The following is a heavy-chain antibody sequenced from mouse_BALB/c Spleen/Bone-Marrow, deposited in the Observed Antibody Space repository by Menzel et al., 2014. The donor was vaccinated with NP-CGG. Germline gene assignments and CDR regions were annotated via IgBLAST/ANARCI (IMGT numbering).Heavy chain of an antibody. CDR1: GFDFSRYW. CDR2: INPDSSTI. V-gene: IGHV4-1*02. Sequence: EVQGVESGGGLVQPGGSLKLSCAASGFDFSRYWMSWVRQAPGKGLEWIGEINPDSSTISYTPSLRDKFIISRDNAKNTLYLQMSKVRSEDTALYYCARLGYYGYFDYWGQGTTLTVSS. CDR3: ARLGYYGYFDY. D-gene: IGHD2-3*01. J-gene: IGHJ2*01.